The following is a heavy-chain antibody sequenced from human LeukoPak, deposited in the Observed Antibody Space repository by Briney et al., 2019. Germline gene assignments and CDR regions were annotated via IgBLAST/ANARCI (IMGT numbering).Heavy chain of an antibody. V-gene: IGHV5-51*01. CDR3: ARLGDDYYDFWSGYYNYFDY. CDR2: IYPGDSDT. CDR1: GYSFTSYW. J-gene: IGHJ4*02. Sequence: ESLKISCKGSGYSFTSYWIGWVRQMPGKGLEWMGIIYPGDSDTRYSPSFQGQVTISADKSISTAYLQWSSLKASDTAMYYCARLGDDYYDFWSGYYNYFDYWGQGTLVTVSS. D-gene: IGHD3-3*01.